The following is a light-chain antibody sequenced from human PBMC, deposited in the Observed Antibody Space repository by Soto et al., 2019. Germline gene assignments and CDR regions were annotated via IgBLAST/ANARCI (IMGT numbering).Light chain of an antibody. CDR3: SSYTSISTLV. CDR1: SSDVGGYNY. CDR2: EVT. Sequence: QSVLTQPVSVSGSPGQSITISCTGTSSDVGGYNYVSWYQQHPGKAPKLMICEVTKRPSGVSNRFSGSKSGNTASLTISGLQAEDESDYYCSSYTSISTLVFGGGTKLTVL. J-gene: IGLJ2*01. V-gene: IGLV2-14*01.